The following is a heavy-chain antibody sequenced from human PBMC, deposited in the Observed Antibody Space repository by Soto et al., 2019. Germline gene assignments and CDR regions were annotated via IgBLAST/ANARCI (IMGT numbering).Heavy chain of an antibody. CDR3: ARESLRGNYGMDV. V-gene: IGHV6-1*01. CDR2: TYYRSKWYN. CDR1: GDSFSSNSAA. J-gene: IGHJ6*02. D-gene: IGHD1-26*01. Sequence: SQTLSLTCAISGDSFSSNSAALNWIRQSPSRGLEWLGRTYYRSKWYNDYAVSVKSRITINPDTSKNQFSLQLNSVTPEDTAVYYCARESLRGNYGMDVWGQGTTVTVSS.